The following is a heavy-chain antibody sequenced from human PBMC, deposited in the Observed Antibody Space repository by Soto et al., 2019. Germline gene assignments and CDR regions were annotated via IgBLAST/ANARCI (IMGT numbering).Heavy chain of an antibody. CDR2: INPNSGGT. J-gene: IGHJ4*02. CDR3: ARAPRGDSSGWYGPNDY. V-gene: IGHV1-2*04. CDR1: GYTFTGYY. D-gene: IGHD6-19*01. Sequence: QVQLVQSGAEVKKPGASVKVSCKASGYTFTGYYMHWVRQAPGQGLEGMGWINPNSGGTNYAQKFQGWVTMTRDTSISTAYMELSRLRSDDTAVYYCARAPRGDSSGWYGPNDYWGQGTLVTVSS.